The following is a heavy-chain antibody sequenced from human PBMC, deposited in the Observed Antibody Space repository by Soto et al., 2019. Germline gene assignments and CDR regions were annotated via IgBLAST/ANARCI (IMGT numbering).Heavy chain of an antibody. J-gene: IGHJ6*02. V-gene: IGHV1-69*06. Sequence: QVQLVQSGAEVKKPGSSVKVSCKASGGTFSSYAISWVRQAPGPGLEWMGGIIPIFGTSNYAQKFKGRVTITADKSTRIAYMEQSSLRSEDTAVYYCARAHRAQYYILTCYLTAYGMDVWGQGTMVTVSS. CDR2: IIPIFGTS. CDR1: GGTFSSYA. CDR3: ARAHRAQYYILTCYLTAYGMDV. D-gene: IGHD3-9*01.